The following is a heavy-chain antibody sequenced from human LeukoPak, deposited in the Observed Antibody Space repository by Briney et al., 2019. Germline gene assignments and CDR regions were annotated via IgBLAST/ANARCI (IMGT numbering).Heavy chain of an antibody. CDR3: ARGSGWYFVY. D-gene: IGHD6-19*01. Sequence: PWETLSLSCTVSGVSFGSYYWSWIRQPPGKGLEWIEYIYYSGSTNYNPSLKSRVAISVDTSKNQFSLKLSSVTAADTAVYYCARGSGWYFVYWGQGTLVTVSS. CDR2: IYYSGST. CDR1: GVSFGSYY. J-gene: IGHJ4*02. V-gene: IGHV4-59*01.